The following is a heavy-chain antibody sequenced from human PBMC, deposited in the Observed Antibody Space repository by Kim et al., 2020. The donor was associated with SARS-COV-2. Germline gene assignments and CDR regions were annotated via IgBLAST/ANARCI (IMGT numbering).Heavy chain of an antibody. Sequence: SETLSLTCTVSGGSISSYYWSWIRQPPGKGLEWIGYIYYSGSTNYNPSLKSRVTISVDTSKNQFSLKLSSVTAADTAVYYCAREKPLGGYDFWSGYYTGRRAFDIWGQGTMVTVSS. J-gene: IGHJ3*02. CDR3: AREKPLGGYDFWSGYYTGRRAFDI. V-gene: IGHV4-59*13. CDR1: GGSISSYY. D-gene: IGHD3-3*01. CDR2: IYYSGST.